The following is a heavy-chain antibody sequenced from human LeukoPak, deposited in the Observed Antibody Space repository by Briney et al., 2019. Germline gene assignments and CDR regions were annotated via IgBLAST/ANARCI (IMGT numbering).Heavy chain of an antibody. CDR3: ATSRTYDFIFIS. V-gene: IGHV3-49*03. CDR1: GITFGDCG. CDR2: IRSRAHDATP. J-gene: IGHJ5*02. D-gene: IGHD3-3*01. Sequence: GGSLRLSRTVSGITFGDCGMSWFRQAPGKGLEWVGFIRSRAHDATPQYAASVQGRFTISRDDSKSIAYLQMNSLKTEDTAVYYCATSRTYDFIFISWGQGTLVTVSS.